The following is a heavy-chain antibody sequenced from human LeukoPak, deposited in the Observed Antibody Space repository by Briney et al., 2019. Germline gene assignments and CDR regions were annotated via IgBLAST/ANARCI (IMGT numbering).Heavy chain of an antibody. CDR3: ARDRVAVAGTLDY. CDR1: GFTVSSNY. D-gene: IGHD6-19*01. CDR2: IYSGGST. V-gene: IGHV3-53*01. J-gene: IGHJ4*02. Sequence: PGGSLRLSCAASGFTVSSNYMSWVRQAPGKGLEWVSVIYSGGSTYYADSVEGRFTISRDNSKNTLYLQMNSLRAEDTAVYYCARDRVAVAGTLDYWGQGTLVTVSS.